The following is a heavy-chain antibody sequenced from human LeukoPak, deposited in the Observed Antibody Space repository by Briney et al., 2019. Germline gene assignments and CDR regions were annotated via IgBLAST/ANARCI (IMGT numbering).Heavy chain of an antibody. V-gene: IGHV4-59*01. J-gene: IGHJ5*02. Sequence: SETLSLSCTVSGGSISSYYWSWIRQPPGKGLEWIGYIYYSGSTNYNPSLKSRVTISVDTSKNQFSLKLSSVTAADTAAYYCARVHPQGNWFDPWGQGTLATVSS. CDR3: ARVHPQGNWFDP. CDR1: GGSISSYY. CDR2: IYYSGST.